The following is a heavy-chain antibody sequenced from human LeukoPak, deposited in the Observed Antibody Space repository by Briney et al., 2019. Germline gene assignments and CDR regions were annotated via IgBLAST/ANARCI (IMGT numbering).Heavy chain of an antibody. CDR2: INAGNGNT. Sequence: GASVKVSCKASGYTFTSYAMHWVRQAPGQRLEWMGWINAGNGNTKYSQKFQSRVTITRDTSASTACMELSSLRSEDTAVYYCATLIVVVPANITEGNWFDPWGQGTLVTVSS. J-gene: IGHJ5*02. D-gene: IGHD2-2*01. CDR3: ATLIVVVPANITEGNWFDP. V-gene: IGHV1-3*01. CDR1: GYTFTSYA.